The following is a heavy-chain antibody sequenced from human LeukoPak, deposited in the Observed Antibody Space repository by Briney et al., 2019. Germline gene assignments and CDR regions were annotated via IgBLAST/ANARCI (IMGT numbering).Heavy chain of an antibody. CDR1: GYTFTSYG. D-gene: IGHD3-10*01. CDR3: ARDYTPMVFWFDGMDV. CDR2: ISAYNGNT. V-gene: IGHV1-18*01. Sequence: ASVRVSCKASGYTFTSYGISWVRQAPGQGLEWMGWISAYNGNTNYAQKLQGRVTMTTDTSTSTAYMELRSLRSDDTAVYYCARDYTPMVFWFDGMDVWGQGTTVTVSS. J-gene: IGHJ6*02.